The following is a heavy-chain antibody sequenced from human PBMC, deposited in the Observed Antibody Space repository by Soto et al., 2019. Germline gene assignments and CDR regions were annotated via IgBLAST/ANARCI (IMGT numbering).Heavy chain of an antibody. CDR1: GGTFSSYA. CDR3: ARDRSSYCSGGSCYLGPTD. CDR2: IIPIFGTA. V-gene: IGHV1-69*01. D-gene: IGHD2-15*01. Sequence: QVQLVQSGAEVKKPGSSVKVSCKASGGTFSSYAISWVRQAPGQGLEWMGGIIPIFGTANYAQKFQGRVTITADEATSTAYMELSSLRSEDTAVYYCARDRSSYCSGGSCYLGPTDWGQGTLVTVSS. J-gene: IGHJ4*02.